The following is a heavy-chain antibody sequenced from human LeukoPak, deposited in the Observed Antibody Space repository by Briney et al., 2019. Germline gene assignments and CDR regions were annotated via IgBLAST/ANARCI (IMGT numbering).Heavy chain of an antibody. CDR1: GYTFTGYY. J-gene: IGHJ5*02. CDR2: ISPNSGGT. D-gene: IGHD1-26*01. CDR3: ASLLRPYNNWFDP. V-gene: IGHV1-2*02. Sequence: GASVKVSCKASGYTFTGYYMHWVRQAPGQGLEWMGWISPNSGGTNYAQKFQGRVTMTRDTSISTAYMELSRLRSDDTAVYYCASLLRPYNNWFDPWGQGTLVTVSS.